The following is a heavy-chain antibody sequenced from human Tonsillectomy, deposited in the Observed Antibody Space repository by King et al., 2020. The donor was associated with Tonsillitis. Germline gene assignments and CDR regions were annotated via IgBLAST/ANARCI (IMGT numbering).Heavy chain of an antibody. J-gene: IGHJ6*02. D-gene: IGHD6-13*01. CDR1: GFSFRNYG. CDR3: AKEIAAAGDSYYSYGMDV. V-gene: IGHV3-30*18. CDR2: IPYDGSNK. Sequence: VQLVESGGGVVQPGRSLRLSCAASGFSFRNYGIHWVRQAPGKGLEWVAIIPYDGSNKYYADSVKGRFTVSRDNSKNTLYLQMNSLRVEEPAVYYCAKEIAAAGDSYYSYGMDVWGQGTAVTVSS.